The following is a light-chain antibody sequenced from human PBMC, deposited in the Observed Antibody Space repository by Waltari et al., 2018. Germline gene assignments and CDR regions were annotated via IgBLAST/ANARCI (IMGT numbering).Light chain of an antibody. V-gene: IGKV3-20*01. J-gene: IGKJ4*01. Sequence: EIVLTQSPGTLSLSPGERATLSCRASQTVRTTYLAWYQQKPGQAPTLRIYGASSRATGIPDRFSGSGSGTDFSLTISSLEPEDFAVYYCQQYDISPLTFCGGTKVEIK. CDR3: QQYDISPLT. CDR1: QTVRTTY. CDR2: GAS.